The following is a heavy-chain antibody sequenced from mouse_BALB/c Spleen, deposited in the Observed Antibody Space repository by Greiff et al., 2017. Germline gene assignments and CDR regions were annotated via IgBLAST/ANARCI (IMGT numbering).Heavy chain of an antibody. V-gene: IGHV1-55*01. CDR1: GYNFTSYW. CDR3: ASLYGKEGDFDY. D-gene: IGHD2-1*01. J-gene: IGHJ2*01. CDR2: IYPGSGST. Sequence: QVQLQQPGAELVKPGTSVKLSCKASGYNFTSYWINWVKLRPGQGLEWIGDIYPGSGSTNYNEKFKSKATLTVDTSSSTAYMQLSSLASEDSALYYCASLYGKEGDFDYWGQGTTLTVSS.